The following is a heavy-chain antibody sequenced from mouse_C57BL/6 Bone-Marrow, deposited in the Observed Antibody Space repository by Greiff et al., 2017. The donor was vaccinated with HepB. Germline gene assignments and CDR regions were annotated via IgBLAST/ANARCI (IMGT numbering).Heavy chain of an antibody. D-gene: IGHD1-1*01. V-gene: IGHV1-52*01. Sequence: QVQLQQPGAELVRPGSSVKLSCKASGYTFTSYWMHWVKQRPIQGLEWIGNIDPSDSETHYNQKFKDKATLTVDKSSSTAYMQLSSLTSEDSAVYYCASITTVVPYWYFDVWGTGTTVTVSS. J-gene: IGHJ1*03. CDR1: GYTFTSYW. CDR3: ASITTVVPYWYFDV. CDR2: IDPSDSET.